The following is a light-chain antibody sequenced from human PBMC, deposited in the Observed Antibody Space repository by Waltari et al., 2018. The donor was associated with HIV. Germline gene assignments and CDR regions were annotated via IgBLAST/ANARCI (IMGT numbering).Light chain of an antibody. CDR3: SSYGSTNTLV. V-gene: IGLV2-14*03. J-gene: IGLJ3*02. CDR2: DVS. CDR1: SSDIGGYNY. Sequence: HSALTQPASVSGSPGQSVTISCTGGSSDIGGYNYVSWYQHHPGEAPQLIIYDVSKRPSGISDRFSASKSGNTASVTISGLRPEDEALYYCSSYGSTNTLVFGGGTTLTVL.